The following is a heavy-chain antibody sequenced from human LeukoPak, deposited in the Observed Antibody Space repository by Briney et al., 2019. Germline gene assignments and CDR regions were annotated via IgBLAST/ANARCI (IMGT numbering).Heavy chain of an antibody. J-gene: IGHJ4*02. CDR3: ATASGTYTSTY. V-gene: IGHV3-23*01. D-gene: IGHD1-26*01. CDR2: ISGSGGST. CDR1: GFTFSSYA. Sequence: PGGSLRLSCAASGFTFSSYAMSWVRQAPGKGLEWVSAISGSGGSTYYADSVKGRFTISRDNSKNTLYLQVNSLRTEDTAVYYCATASGTYTSTYWGQGTLVTVSS.